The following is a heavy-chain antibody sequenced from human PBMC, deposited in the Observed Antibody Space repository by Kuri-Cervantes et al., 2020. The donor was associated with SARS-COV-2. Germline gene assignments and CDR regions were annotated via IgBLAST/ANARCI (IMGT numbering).Heavy chain of an antibody. CDR1: GDSISSVDYS. Sequence: SCAVSGDSISSVDYSWSWIRQPPGKGLEWIGYIYRDGKTYYNPPLTSRVTISVDRSKNQFFLQLTSVTAADTAVYYCARLIHVAAVPDPWGQGTLVTVSS. V-gene: IGHV4-30-2*01. CDR2: IYRDGKT. CDR3: ARLIHVAAVPDP. J-gene: IGHJ5*02. D-gene: IGHD2-21*02.